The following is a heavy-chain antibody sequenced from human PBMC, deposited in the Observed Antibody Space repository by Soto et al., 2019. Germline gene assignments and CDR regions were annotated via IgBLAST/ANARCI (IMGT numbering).Heavy chain of an antibody. D-gene: IGHD2-15*01. CDR3: ARGRYCSGGTCYRGLDWFDP. CDR2: INHGGSN. V-gene: IGHV4-34*01. CDR1: GGPFSGYY. Sequence: PSETLSLTCAVYGGPFSGYYWSWIRQPPGKGLEWIGEINHGGSNNYNPSLKSRVTISIDTSKNQFSVKLSSVTAADTAVYYCARGRYCSGGTCYRGLDWFDPWGQGTLVTVS. J-gene: IGHJ5*02.